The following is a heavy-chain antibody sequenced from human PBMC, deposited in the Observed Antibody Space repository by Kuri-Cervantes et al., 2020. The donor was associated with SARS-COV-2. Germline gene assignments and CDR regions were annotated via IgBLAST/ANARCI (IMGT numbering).Heavy chain of an antibody. Sequence: SVKVSCKASGGTFSSYAISWVRQAPGQGLEWMGRIIPIFGTANYAQKFQSRVTITADESTSTAYMELSSLRSEDTAVYYCARDTYDSSGYHIPTRNWYFDLWGRGTLVTVSS. CDR1: GGTFSSYA. CDR3: ARDTYDSSGYHIPTRNWYFDL. CDR2: IIPIFGTA. D-gene: IGHD3-22*01. V-gene: IGHV1-69*13. J-gene: IGHJ2*01.